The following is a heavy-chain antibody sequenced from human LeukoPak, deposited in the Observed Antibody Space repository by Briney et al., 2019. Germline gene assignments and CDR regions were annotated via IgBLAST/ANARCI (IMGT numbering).Heavy chain of an antibody. J-gene: IGHJ4*02. CDR2: ISAYNGNT. CDR1: GYTFTSYG. V-gene: IGHV1-18*01. CDR3: ARQTYYDFWSGYASPEINFDY. D-gene: IGHD3-3*01. Sequence: GASVKVSCKASGYTFTSYGISWVRQAPGQGLEWMGWISAYNGNTNYAQKLQGRVTMTTDTSTSTAYMELRSLRSDDTAVYYCARQTYYDFWSGYASPEINFDYWGQGTLVTVSS.